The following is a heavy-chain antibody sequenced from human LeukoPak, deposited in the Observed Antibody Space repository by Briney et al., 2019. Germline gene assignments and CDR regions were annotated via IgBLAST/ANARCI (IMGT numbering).Heavy chain of an antibody. V-gene: IGHV3-48*01. CDR1: GFTFSSYS. CDR2: ISSSSSTI. D-gene: IGHD2-2*01. J-gene: IGHJ4*02. Sequence: GGSLRLSCAASGFTFSSYSMNWVRQAPGKGLEWVSYISSSSSTIYYADSVKGRFTISRDNAKNSLYLQMNSLRAEDTAVYYCARSSIVVVPAAIRKGYFDYWGQGTLVTVSS. CDR3: ARSSIVVVPAAIRKGYFDY.